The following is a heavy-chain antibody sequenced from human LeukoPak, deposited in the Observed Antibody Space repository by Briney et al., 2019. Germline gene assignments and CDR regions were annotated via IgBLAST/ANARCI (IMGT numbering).Heavy chain of an antibody. Sequence: GGSLRLTCAASGFTLSDYYMSWIRQAPGKGLEWVSYSSSSGSTIYYADSVKGRFAISRDNAKNSLYLQMNSLRAEDTAVYYCARRRDFIDYWGQGTLVTVSS. CDR3: ARRRDFIDY. CDR2: SSSSGSTI. V-gene: IGHV3-11*01. D-gene: IGHD3/OR15-3a*01. CDR1: GFTLSDYY. J-gene: IGHJ4*02.